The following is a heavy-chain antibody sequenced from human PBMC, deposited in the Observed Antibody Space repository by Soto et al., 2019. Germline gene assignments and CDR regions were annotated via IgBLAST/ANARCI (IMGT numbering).Heavy chain of an antibody. CDR1: GFTFSSYG. V-gene: IGHV3-33*01. J-gene: IGHJ2*01. D-gene: IGHD3-10*01. Sequence: QVQLVESGGGVVQPGRSLRLSCAASGFTFSSYGMHWVRQAPGKGLEWVAVIWYDGSNKYYADSVKGRFTISRDNSKNTLYLQTNSLRAEDTAVYYCAGDVEVLNWYFDLWGRGTLVTVSS. CDR3: AGDVEVLNWYFDL. CDR2: IWYDGSNK.